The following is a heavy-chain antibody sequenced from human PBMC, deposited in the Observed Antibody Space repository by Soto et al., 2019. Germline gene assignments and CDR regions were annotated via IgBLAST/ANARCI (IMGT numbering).Heavy chain of an antibody. CDR1: GYTFTSYY. Sequence: ASVKVSCKASGYTFTSYYMHWVRQAPGQGLEWMGIINPSGGSTSYAQKFQGRVTMTRDASTSTVYMELSSLRSEDTAVYYCARVQIGYCSSTSCRDYYYYYMDVWGKGTTVTVSS. J-gene: IGHJ6*03. CDR2: INPSGGST. V-gene: IGHV1-46*03. CDR3: ARVQIGYCSSTSCRDYYYYYMDV. D-gene: IGHD2-2*03.